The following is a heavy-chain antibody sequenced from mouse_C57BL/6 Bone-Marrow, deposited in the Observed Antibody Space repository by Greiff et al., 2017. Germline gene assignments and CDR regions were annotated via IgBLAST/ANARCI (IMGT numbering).Heavy chain of an antibody. J-gene: IGHJ4*01. Sequence: EVKLMESGGGLVKPGGSLTLSCAVSGFTFSSYALSWVRQTPERRLEWVATISDGGSYTYYPDYVKGRFTISRDNAKNNLYLQMSHLKSEDTAIYYCARDNYYSQEDYYAMDYWGQGTSVTVSS. CDR3: ARDNYYSQEDYYAMDY. CDR1: GFTFSSYA. V-gene: IGHV5-4*01. D-gene: IGHD2-12*01. CDR2: ISDGGSYT.